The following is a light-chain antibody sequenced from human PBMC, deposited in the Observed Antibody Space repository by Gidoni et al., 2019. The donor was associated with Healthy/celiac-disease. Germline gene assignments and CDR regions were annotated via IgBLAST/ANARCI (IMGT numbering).Light chain of an antibody. CDR2: GAS. J-gene: IGKJ1*01. CDR3: QQYNNWLWT. CDR1: QSVSSN. V-gene: IGKV3-15*01. Sequence: EIVMTQSPATLSVSPGERATLSCRASQSVSSNLAWYQQKPGQAPRLLIDGASTRATGIPARFSGSGSGTEFTLTISSLHSEDFAVYYCQQYNNWLWTFGQGTKVEIK.